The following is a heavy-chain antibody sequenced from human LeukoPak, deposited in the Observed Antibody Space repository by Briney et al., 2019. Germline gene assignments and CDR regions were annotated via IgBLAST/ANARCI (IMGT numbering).Heavy chain of an antibody. D-gene: IGHD6-19*01. CDR2: IYSGGTT. J-gene: IGHJ3*02. Sequence: PGGSLRLSCVVSGLTVSANYMSWVRQAPGKGLEWVSVIYSGGTTYYADSVKGRFTISRDNAKNSLYLQMNSLRAEDTAVYYCARRTGIAVAGTSFDIWGQGTMVTVSS. V-gene: IGHV3-53*01. CDR3: ARRTGIAVAGTSFDI. CDR1: GLTVSANY.